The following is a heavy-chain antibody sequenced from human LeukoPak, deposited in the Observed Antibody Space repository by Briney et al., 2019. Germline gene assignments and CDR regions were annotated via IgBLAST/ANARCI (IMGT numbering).Heavy chain of an antibody. Sequence: QPGRSLRLSCAASGFTFSSYAMHWVCQAPGKGLEWVAVISYDGSNKYYADSVKGRFTISRDNSKNTLYLQMNSLRAEDTAVYCCARESVVAATEGVFDYWGQGTLVTVSS. D-gene: IGHD2-15*01. CDR3: ARESVVAATEGVFDY. CDR2: ISYDGSNK. V-gene: IGHV3-30-3*01. CDR1: GFTFSSYA. J-gene: IGHJ4*02.